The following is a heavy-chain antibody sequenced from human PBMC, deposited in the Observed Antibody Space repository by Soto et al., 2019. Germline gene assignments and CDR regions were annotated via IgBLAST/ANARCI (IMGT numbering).Heavy chain of an antibody. V-gene: IGHV4-61*01. D-gene: IGHD5-12*01. CDR3: ARAREMATITDY. J-gene: IGHJ4*02. CDR1: GGSVSIGSYY. Sequence: LXLTCTVSGGSVSIGSYYWSWIRQPPGKGLEWIGYIYYSGSTNYNPSLKSRVTISVDTSKNQFSLKLSSVTAADTAVYYCARAREMATITDYRGQGTLVTVS. CDR2: IYYSGST.